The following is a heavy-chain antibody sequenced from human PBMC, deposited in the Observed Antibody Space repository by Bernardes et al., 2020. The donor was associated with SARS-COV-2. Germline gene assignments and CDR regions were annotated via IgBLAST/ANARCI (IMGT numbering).Heavy chain of an antibody. V-gene: IGHV5-51*01. CDR2: IHPGDSDT. CDR1: GFSFGSYW. CDR3: ARCDGWWRLDT. Sequence: GESLKISCQGVGFSFGSYWIAWVRQMSGRGLEWLGIIHPGDSDTRYGPSFQGQVTISADMSINTVYLQWNRLKASDSAIYYCARCDGWWRLDTWGPGAPVTVST. J-gene: IGHJ5*02. D-gene: IGHD2-21*02.